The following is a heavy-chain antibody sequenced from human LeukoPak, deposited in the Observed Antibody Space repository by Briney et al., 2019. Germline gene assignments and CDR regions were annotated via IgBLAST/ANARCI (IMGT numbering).Heavy chain of an antibody. J-gene: IGHJ4*02. D-gene: IGHD7-27*01. V-gene: IGHV1-46*01. CDR3: ARGERGNWGLYYFDY. Sequence: ASVKVSCKASGYTFTSYYMHWVRQAPGQGLEWMGIINPSGGSTSYAQKFQGRVTMTRDTSTSTVYMELSSLRSEDTAVYYCARGERGNWGLYYFDYWGQGTLVTVSS. CDR1: GYTFTSYY. CDR2: INPSGGST.